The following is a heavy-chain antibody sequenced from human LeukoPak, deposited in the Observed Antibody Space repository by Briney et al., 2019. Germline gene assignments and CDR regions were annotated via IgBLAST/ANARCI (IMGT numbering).Heavy chain of an antibody. V-gene: IGHV4-59*01. J-gene: IGHJ3*02. Sequence: SETLSLTCAVSADSFSSDYWTWIREPPGKGLGWIGYISYIGSTNYNPSRKSRVTISIDTSKNQFSLKLSSVTAADTAVYYCARDLVTVTKGFDIWGQGTMVSVSS. CDR2: ISYIGST. CDR1: ADSFSSDY. CDR3: ARDLVTVTKGFDI. D-gene: IGHD4-17*01.